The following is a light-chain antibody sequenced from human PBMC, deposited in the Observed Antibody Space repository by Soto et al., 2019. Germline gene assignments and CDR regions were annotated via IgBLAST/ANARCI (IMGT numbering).Light chain of an antibody. Sequence: EEVMTQSPATLSVSPGERATLSCRASQSVGSYLAWYQQKPGQAPRLLIYGAATRAAGIPARFSGSGSGTEFSLTISTLQSEDFGVYYCQQYVTWPLTFGGGTKVDIK. CDR1: QSVGSY. CDR3: QQYVTWPLT. V-gene: IGKV3-15*01. CDR2: GAA. J-gene: IGKJ4*01.